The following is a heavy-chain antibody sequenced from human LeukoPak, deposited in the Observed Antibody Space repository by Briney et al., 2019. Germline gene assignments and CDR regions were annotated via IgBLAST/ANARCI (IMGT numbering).Heavy chain of an antibody. Sequence: SETLSLTCAVYGGSFSGYYWSWIRQPPGKGLEWIGEINHSGSTNYNPSLKSRVTISVDTSKNQFSLKLSSVTAADTAVYYCARRSTRPVYYYYYMDVWGKGTTVTVSS. CDR1: GGSFSGYY. CDR3: ARRSTRPVYYYYYMDV. V-gene: IGHV4-34*01. J-gene: IGHJ6*03. D-gene: IGHD5/OR15-5a*01. CDR2: INHSGST.